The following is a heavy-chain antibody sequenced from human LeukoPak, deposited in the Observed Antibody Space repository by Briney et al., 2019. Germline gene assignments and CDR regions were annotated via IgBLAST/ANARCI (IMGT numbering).Heavy chain of an antibody. CDR2: INHSGST. CDR1: GGSFSGYY. CDR3: ARGGRGSYRRSYYFDY. Sequence: PSETLSLTCAVYGGSFSGYYWSWIRQPPGKGLEWIGEINHSGSTNYNPSLKSRVTISVDTSKNQFSLKLSSVTAADTAVYYCARGGRGSYRRSYYFDYWGQGTLVTVSS. J-gene: IGHJ4*02. V-gene: IGHV4-34*01. D-gene: IGHD1-26*01.